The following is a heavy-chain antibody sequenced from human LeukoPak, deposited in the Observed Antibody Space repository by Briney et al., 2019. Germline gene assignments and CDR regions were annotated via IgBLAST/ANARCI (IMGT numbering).Heavy chain of an antibody. Sequence: ASVKVSCKASGYTFTGYYMHWVRQAPGQGLEWMGWINPYSGGTNYAQKFQGRVTMTRDTSISTAYMELSRLRSDDTAVYYCARVSPSPKWELLRRSSGFDPWGQGTLVTVSS. CDR3: ARVSPSPKWELLRRSSGFDP. CDR2: INPYSGGT. CDR1: GYTFTGYY. J-gene: IGHJ5*02. D-gene: IGHD1-26*01. V-gene: IGHV1-2*02.